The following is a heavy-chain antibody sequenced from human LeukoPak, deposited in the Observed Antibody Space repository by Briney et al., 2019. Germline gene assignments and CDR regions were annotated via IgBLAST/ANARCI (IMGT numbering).Heavy chain of an antibody. Sequence: PSETLSLTCAVYGGSFSGYYWSWIRQPPGKGLEWIGEINHSGSTNYNPSLKSRVTISVDTSKNQFSLKLSSVTAADTAVYYCASFSWYHGAFDIWGRGTMVTVSS. V-gene: IGHV4-34*01. CDR1: GGSFSGYY. J-gene: IGHJ3*02. D-gene: IGHD6-13*01. CDR3: ASFSWYHGAFDI. CDR2: INHSGST.